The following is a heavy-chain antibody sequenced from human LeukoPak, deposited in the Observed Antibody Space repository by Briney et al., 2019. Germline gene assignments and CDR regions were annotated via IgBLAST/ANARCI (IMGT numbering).Heavy chain of an antibody. Sequence: GGSLRLTCAASGFTLSSYAMSWVSQAPGKGLEWVSAISVSGNTYHADSVKGRFTISRDSSKNTLYLQMNRLRAEDAAVYYCATDYYYDSSGSYYTIDYWGQGTLVTVSS. V-gene: IGHV3-23*01. J-gene: IGHJ4*02. CDR1: GFTLSSYA. CDR2: ISVSGNT. CDR3: ATDYYYDSSGSYYTIDY. D-gene: IGHD3-22*01.